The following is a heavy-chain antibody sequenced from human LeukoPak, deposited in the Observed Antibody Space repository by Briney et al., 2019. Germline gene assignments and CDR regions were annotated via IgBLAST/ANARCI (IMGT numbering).Heavy chain of an antibody. D-gene: IGHD3-10*01. J-gene: IGHJ6*04. CDR1: GFTFSSYA. CDR3: ARDKGPGGFPYYYGMDV. V-gene: IGHV3-30*04. Sequence: PGRSLRLSCAASGFTFSSYAMHWVRQAPGKGLEWVAVISYDGSNKYYADSVKGRFTISRDNSKNTLCLQMNSLRAEDTAVYYCARDKGPGGFPYYYGMDVWGKGTTVTVSS. CDR2: ISYDGSNK.